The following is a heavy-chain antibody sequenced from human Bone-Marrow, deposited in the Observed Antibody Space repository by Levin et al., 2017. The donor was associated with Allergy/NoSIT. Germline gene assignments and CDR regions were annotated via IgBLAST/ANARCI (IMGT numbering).Heavy chain of an antibody. CDR3: ARGGGTMQYYYYYGMDG. V-gene: IGHV4-30-2*01. D-gene: IGHD3-3*01. CDR2: IYHSGST. Sequence: SETLSLTCAVSGGSISSGGYSWSWIRQPPGKGLEWIGYIYHSGSTYYNPSLKSRVTISVDRSKNQFSLKLSSVTAADTAVYYCARGGGTMQYYYYYGMDGWGQGTTVTVSS. CDR1: GGSISSGGYS. J-gene: IGHJ6*02.